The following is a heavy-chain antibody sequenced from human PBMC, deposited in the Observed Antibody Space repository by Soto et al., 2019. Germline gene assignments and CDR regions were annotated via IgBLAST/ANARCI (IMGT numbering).Heavy chain of an antibody. CDR2: ISGDSGNT. D-gene: IGHD6-19*01. CDR1: GYMFTKSA. Sequence: ASVNVSCKASGYMFTKSAMHWVRQAPGQRLEWIGWISGDSGNTKYSPKLQDRVTITRDTSARTAYMELSSLRYEDTALYYCARDGVAAGSINFDYWGQGTLVNVSS. CDR3: ARDGVAAGSINFDY. V-gene: IGHV1-3*01. J-gene: IGHJ4*01.